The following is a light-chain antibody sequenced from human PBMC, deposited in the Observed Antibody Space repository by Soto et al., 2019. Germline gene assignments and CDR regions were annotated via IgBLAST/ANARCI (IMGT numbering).Light chain of an antibody. CDR1: QTVTSSH. Sequence: ENVLTQYPGTLSLSPGDTATLSCRASQTVTSSHLAWFHQKPRQAPRHLIYHISTRASGIPDRFSGSGSGTDFTLTISRLEPEDFAVYYCQQYGDSPYTFGGGTKLEIK. CDR3: QQYGDSPYT. CDR2: HIS. V-gene: IGKV3-20*01. J-gene: IGKJ2*01.